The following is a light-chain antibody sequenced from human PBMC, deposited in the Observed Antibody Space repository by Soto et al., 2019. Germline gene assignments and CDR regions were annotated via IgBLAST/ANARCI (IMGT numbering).Light chain of an antibody. CDR3: QLCSIYSEA. CDR2: DVS. CDR1: EDISTW. Sequence: DLHMTKTRSSVSASVGDRVSITCGSIEDISTWLAWYQQKPGKAPKLLISDVSSLERGVPSRFSGSGSGTEFTLTISSLQPDDFATYYCQLCSIYSEAFGQGTKV. J-gene: IGKJ1*01. V-gene: IGKV1-5*01.